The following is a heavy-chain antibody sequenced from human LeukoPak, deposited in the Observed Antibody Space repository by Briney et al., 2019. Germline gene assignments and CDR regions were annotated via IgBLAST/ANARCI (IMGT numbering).Heavy chain of an antibody. CDR1: GFTFSSYW. J-gene: IGHJ3*02. Sequence: SGGSLRLSCAASGFTFSSYWMHWVRQAPGKGLVWVSRVNSDGSSTSYADSVKGRFTISRDNAKNTLYLQMNSLRAEDTAVYYCARGRGYSGYDFVDAFDIWGQGTMVTVSS. CDR2: VNSDGSST. D-gene: IGHD5-12*01. CDR3: ARGRGYSGYDFVDAFDI. V-gene: IGHV3-74*01.